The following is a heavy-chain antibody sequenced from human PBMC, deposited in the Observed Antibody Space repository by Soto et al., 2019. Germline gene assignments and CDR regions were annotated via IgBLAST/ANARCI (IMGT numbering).Heavy chain of an antibody. D-gene: IGHD3-22*01. V-gene: IGHV3-30*18. CDR1: GFTFSNYG. CDR2: ISYDGSNK. Sequence: GGSLRLSCAASGFTFSNYGMHWVRQAPGKGLEWVAVISYDGSNKYYADSVKGRFTISRDNSKNTLYLQMNSLRAEDTAVYYCAKGGGYYDSSGSPYYYYYGMDVWGQGTTVTVSS. CDR3: AKGGGYYDSSGSPYYYYYGMDV. J-gene: IGHJ6*02.